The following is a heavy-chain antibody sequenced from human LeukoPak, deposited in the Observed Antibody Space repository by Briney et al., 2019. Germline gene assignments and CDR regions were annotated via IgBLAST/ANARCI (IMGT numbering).Heavy chain of an antibody. J-gene: IGHJ4*02. Sequence: SETLSLTCAVYGGSFSGYYWSWIRQPPGKGLEWIGEINHSGSTNYNPSLKSRVTISVDTSKNQFSLKPSSVTAADTAVYYCARALGPSDYWGQGTLVTVSS. CDR1: GGSFSGYY. CDR2: INHSGST. V-gene: IGHV4-34*01. CDR3: ARALGPSDY.